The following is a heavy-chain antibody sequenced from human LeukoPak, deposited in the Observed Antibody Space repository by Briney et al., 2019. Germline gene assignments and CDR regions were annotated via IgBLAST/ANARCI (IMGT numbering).Heavy chain of an antibody. D-gene: IGHD2-8*02. J-gene: IGHJ3*01. CDR2: ISSSSSTI. Sequence: PGGSLRLSCAASGFTFSSYSMNWVRQAPGKGLEWVSYISSSSSTIYYADSVKGRFTISRDNARNSLYLQMNSLRAEDTAVYYCARQVRVYWFDPWGQGTMVTVSS. V-gene: IGHV3-48*04. CDR1: GFTFSSYS. CDR3: ARQVRVYWFDP.